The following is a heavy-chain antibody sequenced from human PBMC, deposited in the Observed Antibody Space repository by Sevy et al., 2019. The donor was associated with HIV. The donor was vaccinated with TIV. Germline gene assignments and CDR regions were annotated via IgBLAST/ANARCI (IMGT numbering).Heavy chain of an antibody. J-gene: IGHJ4*02. CDR1: GGSISSYY. CDR3: ARVGRRGMATIMYYFDY. V-gene: IGHV4-59*01. CDR2: IYYSGST. D-gene: IGHD5-12*01. Sequence: SETLSLTCTVSGGSISSYYWSWVRQPPGKGLEWIGYIYYSGSTNYNTSLKSRVTISVETSKNQSSLKLSSVTAADTAVYYCARVGRRGMATIMYYFDYWGQGTLVTVSS.